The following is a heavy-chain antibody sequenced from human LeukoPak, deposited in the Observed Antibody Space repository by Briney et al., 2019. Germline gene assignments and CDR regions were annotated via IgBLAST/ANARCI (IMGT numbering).Heavy chain of an antibody. CDR3: ARPSSGYYSD. V-gene: IGHV3-23*01. D-gene: IGHD3-22*01. CDR2: ITSGGAP. Sequence: GGSLRLSCAASGFTFSNYAVMWVRQAPGQGLEWVSAITSGGAPRYADSVKGRFTISRDNSKNTLYLQMNSLRAEDTAVYYCARPSSGYYSDWGQGTLVTVSS. J-gene: IGHJ4*02. CDR1: GFTFSNYA.